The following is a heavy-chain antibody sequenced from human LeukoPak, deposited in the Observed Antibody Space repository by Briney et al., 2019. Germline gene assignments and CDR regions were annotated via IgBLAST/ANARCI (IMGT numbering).Heavy chain of an antibody. J-gene: IGHJ4*02. CDR3: ARDDGCSSTSCYLEFDY. D-gene: IGHD2-2*01. CDR2: INPSGVST. V-gene: IGHV1-46*01. Sequence: ASVKVSYKASGYTFTSYYMHWVRQAPGQGLEWMGVINPSGVSTSYAQKFQGRVTMTRDTSTSTVYMELSSLRSEDTAVYYCARDDGCSSTSCYLEFDYWGQGTLVTVSS. CDR1: GYTFTSYY.